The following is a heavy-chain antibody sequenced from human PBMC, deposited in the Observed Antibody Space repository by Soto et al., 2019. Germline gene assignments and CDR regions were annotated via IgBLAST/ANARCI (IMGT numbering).Heavy chain of an antibody. CDR2: IYYSGST. J-gene: IGHJ6*02. Sequence: PSETLSLTCTVSGGSISSYYWSWIRQPPGKGLEWIGYIYYSGSTNYNPSLKSRVTISVDTSKNQFSLKLSSVTAADTAVYYCATRSSYGDYYYYYYYYGMDVWGQGTTVTVSS. CDR3: ATRSSYGDYYYYYYYYGMDV. D-gene: IGHD4-17*01. V-gene: IGHV4-59*01. CDR1: GGSISSYY.